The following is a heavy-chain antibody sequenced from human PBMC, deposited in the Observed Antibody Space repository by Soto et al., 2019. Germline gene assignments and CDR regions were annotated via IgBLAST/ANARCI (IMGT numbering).Heavy chain of an antibody. D-gene: IGHD4-17*01. V-gene: IGHV3-23*01. CDR1: GFTFGAFA. CDR3: AKTLRATTVVTRYWYFDL. Sequence: GGSLRLSCAASGFTFGAFAIAWVRQRPGNGLEWVSSLSGGGGSTYYNNSVRGRFTISRDNSNSTLFLQMNNLSAEDTAVYFCAKTLRATTVVTRYWYFDLWGRGTLVTVSS. J-gene: IGHJ2*01. CDR2: LSGGGGST.